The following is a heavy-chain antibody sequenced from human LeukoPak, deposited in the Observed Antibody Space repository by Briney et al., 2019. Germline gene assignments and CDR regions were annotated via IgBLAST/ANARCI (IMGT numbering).Heavy chain of an antibody. Sequence: SETLSLTCAVSGGSISSGGYSWSWIRQPPGKGLEWIGSIYHSGTTYYNPSLRSRVTISVETSKNQFSLKLSSVTAADTAIYYCARDFGFDYWGQGFLVTVSS. CDR2: IYHSGTT. V-gene: IGHV4-39*07. J-gene: IGHJ4*02. CDR1: GGSISSGGYS. D-gene: IGHD3-10*01. CDR3: ARDFGFDY.